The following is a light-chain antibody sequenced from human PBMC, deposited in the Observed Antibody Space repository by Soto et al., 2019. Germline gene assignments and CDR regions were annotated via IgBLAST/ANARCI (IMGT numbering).Light chain of an antibody. J-gene: IGLJ2*01. CDR1: SSNIETNT. Sequence: SVLTQPPSASGTPGQRVTISCSGSSSNIETNTVDWYQHLPGTAPKVLIFNNNQRPSGVPDRFSGSKSGTSASLAISGLQSEDEADYYCAVWDDSLSGMVFGGGTKLTVL. V-gene: IGLV1-44*01. CDR2: NNN. CDR3: AVWDDSLSGMV.